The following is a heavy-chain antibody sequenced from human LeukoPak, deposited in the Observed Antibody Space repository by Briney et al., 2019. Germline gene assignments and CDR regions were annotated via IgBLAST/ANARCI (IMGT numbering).Heavy chain of an antibody. J-gene: IGHJ4*02. CDR1: GYTFTSYA. CDR3: ASAPVVVAAIDYFDY. CDR2: IIPIFGTA. Sequence: SVKVSCKASGYTFTSYAISWVRQAPGQGLEWMGRIIPIFGTANYAQKFQGRVTITTDESTSTAYMELSSLRSEDTAVYYCASAPVVVAAIDYFDYWGQGTLVTVSS. D-gene: IGHD2-15*01. V-gene: IGHV1-69*05.